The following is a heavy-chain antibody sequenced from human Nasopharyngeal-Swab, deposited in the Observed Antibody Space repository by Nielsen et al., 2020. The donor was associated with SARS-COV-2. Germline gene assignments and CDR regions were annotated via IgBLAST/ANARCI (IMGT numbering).Heavy chain of an antibody. CDR2: MNPNSGNT. V-gene: IGHV1-8*03. D-gene: IGHD2-2*01. Sequence: ASVKVSCKASVYIFTSYDINWVRQATGQGLEWMGWMNPNSGNTGYAQKFQGRVTITWNTSISTAYMELSSLRSEDTAVYYCARGGIVVVPAAPSDYYYGMDVWGQGTTVTVSS. J-gene: IGHJ6*02. CDR3: ARGGIVVVPAAPSDYYYGMDV. CDR1: VYIFTSYD.